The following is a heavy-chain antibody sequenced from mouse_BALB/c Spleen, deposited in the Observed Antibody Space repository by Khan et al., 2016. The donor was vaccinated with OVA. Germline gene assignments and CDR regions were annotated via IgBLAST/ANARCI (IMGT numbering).Heavy chain of an antibody. D-gene: IGHD1-1*01. V-gene: IGHV5-17*02. CDR3: ASSRSWSWFVY. CDR1: RFTFSSFG. Sequence: VQLKESGGGLVQPGGSRKLSCAASRFTFSSFGMHWVRQAPEKGLEWVAYISSGSNTIYYADTVKGRFTISRDNPKNTLLLQMNSLRSEDTAMYYCASSRSWSWFVYGGQGTLVTVSA. CDR2: ISSGSNTI. J-gene: IGHJ3*01.